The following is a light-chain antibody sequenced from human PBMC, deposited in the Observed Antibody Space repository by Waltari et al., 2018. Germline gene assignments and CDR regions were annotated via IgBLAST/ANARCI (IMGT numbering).Light chain of an antibody. J-gene: IGLJ3*02. V-gene: IGLV2-23*01. CDR2: EDT. Sequence: QSALTQPASVSGSPGQSITISCTGTSSDVASFKLVSWFQQYPGKAPKLIIYEDTERPSGVCSRFSGSKSGNTASLSISGLQAEDEADYHCCSDSRSSPWVFGGGTKLTVL. CDR3: CSDSRSSPWV. CDR1: SSDVASFKL.